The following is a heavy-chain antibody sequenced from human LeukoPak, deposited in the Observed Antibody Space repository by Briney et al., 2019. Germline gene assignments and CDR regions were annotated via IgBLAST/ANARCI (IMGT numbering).Heavy chain of an antibody. CDR3: ASFIVGVVPAAADAFDI. CDR2: ISSSSSTI. D-gene: IGHD2-2*01. V-gene: IGHV3-48*01. J-gene: IGHJ3*02. CDR1: GFTFSSYS. Sequence: GGSLRLSCAASGFTFSSYSMNWVRQAPGKGLEWVSYISSSSSTIYYADPVKGRFTISRDNAKNSLYLQMNSLRAEDTAVYYCASFIVGVVPAAADAFDIWGQGTMVTVSS.